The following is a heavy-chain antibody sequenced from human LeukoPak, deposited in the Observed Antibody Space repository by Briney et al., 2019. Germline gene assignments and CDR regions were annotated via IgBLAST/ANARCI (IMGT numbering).Heavy chain of an antibody. CDR2: MNPNSGNT. CDR1: GYTFTTYD. Sequence: GASVKVSCKASGYTFTTYDINWVRQATGQGREWMGWMNPNSGNTGYAQKFQGRVTMTRNTSISTAYMELRNLRSEDTAVYYCARGPNKSDGGNSGSAWFDPWGQGTLVTVSS. J-gene: IGHJ5*02. D-gene: IGHD4-23*01. CDR3: ARGPNKSDGGNSGSAWFDP. V-gene: IGHV1-8*01.